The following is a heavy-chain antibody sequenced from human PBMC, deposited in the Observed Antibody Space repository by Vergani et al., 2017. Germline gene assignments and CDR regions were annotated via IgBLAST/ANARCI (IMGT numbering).Heavy chain of an antibody. CDR3: ARDRRGHYGSGMKRYYYGMDV. CDR2: ISSSSSYI. J-gene: IGHJ6*02. CDR1: GFTFSSYS. Sequence: EVQLVESGGGLVKPGWSLRLSCAASGFTFSSYSMNWVRQAPGKGLEWVSSISSSSSYIYYADSVKGRFTISRDNAKNSLYLQMNSLRAEDTAVYYCARDRRGHYGSGMKRYYYGMDVWGQGTTVTVSS. D-gene: IGHD3-10*01. V-gene: IGHV3-21*01.